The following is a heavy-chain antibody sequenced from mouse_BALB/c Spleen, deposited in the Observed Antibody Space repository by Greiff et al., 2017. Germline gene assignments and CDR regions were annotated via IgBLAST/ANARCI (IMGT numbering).Heavy chain of an antibody. CDR1: GYAFTNYL. CDR2: INPGSGGT. V-gene: IGHV1-54*03. J-gene: IGHJ3*01. D-gene: IGHD2-13*01. Sequence: VQLQQSGAELVRPGTSVKVSCKASGYAFTNYLIEWVKQRPGQGLEWIGVINPGSGGTNYNEKFKGKATLTADKSSSTAYMQLSSLTSDDSAVYCCARSDGDYSWLAYWGQGTLVTVSA. CDR3: ARSDGDYSWLAY.